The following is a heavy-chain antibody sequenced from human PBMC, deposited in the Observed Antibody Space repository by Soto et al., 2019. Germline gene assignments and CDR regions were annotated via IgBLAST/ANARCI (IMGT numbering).Heavy chain of an antibody. Sequence: SETLSLTGAVYRGAVSGYYWSWIRQPPGKGLEWIGEINHSGSTNYNPSLKSRVTISVDTSKNQFSLHLTSVTAADTAVYFCAREDDGGDSLDVWGQGTTVTVSS. CDR2: INHSGST. CDR1: RGAVSGYY. CDR3: AREDDGGDSLDV. V-gene: IGHV4-34*01. D-gene: IGHD2-21*02. J-gene: IGHJ6*02.